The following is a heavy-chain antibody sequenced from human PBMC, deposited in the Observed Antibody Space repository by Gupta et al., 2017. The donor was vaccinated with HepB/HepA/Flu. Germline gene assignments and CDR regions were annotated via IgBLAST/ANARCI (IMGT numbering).Heavy chain of an antibody. Sequence: EEQVVESGGGLVQPGGSLRLACTTSGFTFTTYDMNWVRQAPGKGLEWVSQISPSCGAASYADSVEGRFTISRDNAQNSLFLQMNSLTVEDTAIYYCVCGNHYYGLDVWGQGTTVTVSS. CDR3: VCGNHYYGLDV. V-gene: IGHV3-48*03. CDR1: GFTFTTYD. CDR2: ISPSCGAA. J-gene: IGHJ6*02. D-gene: IGHD1-14*01.